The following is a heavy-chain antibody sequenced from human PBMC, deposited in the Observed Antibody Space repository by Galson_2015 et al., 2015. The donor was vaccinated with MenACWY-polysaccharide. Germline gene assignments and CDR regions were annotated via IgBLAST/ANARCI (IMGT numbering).Heavy chain of an antibody. V-gene: IGHV4-34*01. CDR3: AEAGPPCTRCYTV. CDR2: IHPSGST. J-gene: IGHJ4*02. Sequence: EPLSLTSAVYGGSFSTYYRTWIRQPPGEGREWIGEIHPSGSTNYNKSLKSRVSISVDTPKSQFSLRLNSVTAADPAVYYCAEAGPPCTRCYTVWGQGGLVTVSS. D-gene: IGHD2-2*02. CDR1: GGSFSTYY.